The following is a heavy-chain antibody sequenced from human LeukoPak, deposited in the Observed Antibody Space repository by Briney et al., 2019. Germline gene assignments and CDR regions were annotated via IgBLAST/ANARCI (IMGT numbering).Heavy chain of an antibody. CDR2: IIPILGSA. CDR3: ARGERAIPIYY. D-gene: IGHD3-10*01. Sequence: SVNVSCKASGGSFSNYAISWVRQAPGQGLEWMGGIIPILGSATYAQHFQGRVTITMEESTTTAYMELSSLRPGDTAVFYCARGERAIPIYYWGQGTLVTVSS. J-gene: IGHJ4*02. V-gene: IGHV1-69*05. CDR1: GGSFSNYA.